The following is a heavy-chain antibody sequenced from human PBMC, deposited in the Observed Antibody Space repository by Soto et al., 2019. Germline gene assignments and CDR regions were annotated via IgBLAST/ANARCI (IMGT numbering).Heavy chain of an antibody. Sequence: PGGSLRLSCAASGFTFDDYAMHWVRQAPGKGLEWVSGISWNSGSIGYADSVKGRFTISRDNAKNSLYLQMNSLRAEDTALYYCALSIYYFYYMDVWGKGTTVTVSS. J-gene: IGHJ6*03. D-gene: IGHD4-4*01. CDR2: ISWNSGSI. CDR1: GFTFDDYA. V-gene: IGHV3-9*01. CDR3: ALSIYYFYYMDV.